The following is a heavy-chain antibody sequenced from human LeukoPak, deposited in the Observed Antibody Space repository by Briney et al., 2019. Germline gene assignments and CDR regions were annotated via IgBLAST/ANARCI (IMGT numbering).Heavy chain of an antibody. D-gene: IGHD5-18*01. CDR1: GGSISSYY. Sequence: PSETLSLTCTVSGGSISSYYWSWIRQPPGKGLEWIGEINHSGSTNYNPSLKSRVTISVDTSKNQFSLKLSSVTAADTAVYYCARDAGPGRGYSYGIYYFDYWGQGTLVTVSS. V-gene: IGHV4-34*01. CDR2: INHSGST. CDR3: ARDAGPGRGYSYGIYYFDY. J-gene: IGHJ4*02.